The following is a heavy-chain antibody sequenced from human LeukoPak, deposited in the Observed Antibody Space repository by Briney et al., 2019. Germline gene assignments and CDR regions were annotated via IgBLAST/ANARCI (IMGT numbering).Heavy chain of an antibody. Sequence: ASVTVSCTASGYIFSNFFSSYGITWVRQAPGQGLEWMGWISPYNGKTKFAQKFQGRVTIRADTSTSTGYMELRSLRSDDTAVYYCARDHLGVVPAAHSDGMDVWGQGTTVTVS. J-gene: IGHJ6*02. CDR1: GYIFSNFFSSYG. D-gene: IGHD2-2*01. V-gene: IGHV1-18*01. CDR3: ARDHLGVVPAAHSDGMDV. CDR2: ISPYNGKT.